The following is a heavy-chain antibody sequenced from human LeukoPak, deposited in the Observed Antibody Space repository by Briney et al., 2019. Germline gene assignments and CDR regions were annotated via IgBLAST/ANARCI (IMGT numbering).Heavy chain of an antibody. CDR1: GGSIRSTTHY. V-gene: IGHV4-61*01. J-gene: IGHJ4*02. D-gene: IGHD3-3*01. CDR3: ATMKAVRVNDFWSGYPDY. CDR2: IYHSGTT. Sequence: SETRSLTCTVSGGSIRSTTHYWSWIRQPPGKGLEWIGYIYHSGTTNYNPSLRSRVTISVDTSKNQFSLKLSSVTAADTAVYYCATMKAVRVNDFWSGYPDYWGQGTLVTVSS.